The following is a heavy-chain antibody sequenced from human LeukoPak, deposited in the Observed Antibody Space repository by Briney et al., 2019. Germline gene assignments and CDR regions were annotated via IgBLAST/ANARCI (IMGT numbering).Heavy chain of an antibody. J-gene: IGHJ4*02. CDR2: ISGSGGST. Sequence: PGGSLRLSCAASGFTFSSYAMSWVCQAPGKGLEWVSAISGSGGSTYYADSVKGRFTISRDNSKNTLHLQMNSLRAEDTAVYYCAKGPRYFDWLSIDYWGQGTLVTVSS. V-gene: IGHV3-23*01. CDR1: GFTFSSYA. D-gene: IGHD3-9*01. CDR3: AKGPRYFDWLSIDY.